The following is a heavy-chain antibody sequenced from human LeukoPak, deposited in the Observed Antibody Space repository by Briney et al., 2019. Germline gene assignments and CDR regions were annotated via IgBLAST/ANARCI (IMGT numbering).Heavy chain of an antibody. V-gene: IGHV1-2*04. CDR1: GYTFTSYY. J-gene: IGHJ4*02. CDR3: ARGGYSSSWYTGGDFDY. Sequence: ASVKVSCKASGYTFTSYYMHWVRQAPGQGLEWMGWINPNSGGTNYAQKFQGWVTMTRDTSISTAYMELSRLRSDDTAVYYCARGGYSSSWYTGGDFDYWGQGTLVTVSS. D-gene: IGHD6-13*01. CDR2: INPNSGGT.